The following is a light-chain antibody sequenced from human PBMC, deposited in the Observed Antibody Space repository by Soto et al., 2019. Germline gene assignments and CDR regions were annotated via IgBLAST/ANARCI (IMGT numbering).Light chain of an antibody. CDR3: QQYYSTPLT. Sequence: DIVLTHSPDSLAVSLGERATINCKSSQSVLYSSNNKNYLAWYQQKPGQSPKLLIYWASTRESGVPDRFSGSGSGTDSTLTISRLQAEDVAVYYCQQYYSTPLTFGGGTKVDIK. CDR2: WAS. CDR1: QSVLYSSNNKNY. J-gene: IGKJ4*01. V-gene: IGKV4-1*01.